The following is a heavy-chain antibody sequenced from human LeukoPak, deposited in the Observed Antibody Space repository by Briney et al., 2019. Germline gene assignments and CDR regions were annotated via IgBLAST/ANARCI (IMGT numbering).Heavy chain of an antibody. D-gene: IGHD3-9*01. V-gene: IGHV4-38-2*02. J-gene: IGHJ5*01. CDR3: ARARDTGSVS. CDR2: IYHSGST. CDR1: GCSISSGYY. Sequence: SETLSLTCTVSGCSISSGYYWGWIRQPPGKGLEWIGSIYHSGSTYYNPSLKSRVTISVDTSKNQFSLKLSSVTAADTAVYYCARARDTGSVSWGQGTLVTVSS.